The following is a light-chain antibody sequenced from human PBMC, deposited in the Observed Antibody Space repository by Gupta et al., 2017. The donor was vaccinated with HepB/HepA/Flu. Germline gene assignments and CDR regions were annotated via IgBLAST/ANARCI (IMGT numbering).Light chain of an antibody. Sequence: SSELTPDPAVSVALGQTVRITCQGDSLRSYYASWYQQKPGQAPVLVIYGKNNRPSGIPDRFSGSSSGNTASLTITGAQAEDEADYYCNSRDSSGNHDWVFGGGTKLTVL. CDR1: SLRSYY. J-gene: IGLJ3*02. CDR2: GKN. V-gene: IGLV3-19*01. CDR3: NSRDSSGNHDWV.